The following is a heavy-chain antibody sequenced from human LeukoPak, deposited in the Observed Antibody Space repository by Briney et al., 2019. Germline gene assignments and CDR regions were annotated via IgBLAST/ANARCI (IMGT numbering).Heavy chain of an antibody. J-gene: IGHJ3*02. D-gene: IGHD2-21*02. V-gene: IGHV3-30*02. CDR1: GFTFSSYG. Sequence: PGGSLRLSCAASGFTFSSYGMHWVRQAPGKGLEWVAFIRNDGSIRYYADSIKGRFTISRDSSKNTLYLQMSSLRVDDTAVYYCAKLVAYCGGDCPDAFDIWGQGTMVTVSS. CDR3: AKLVAYCGGDCPDAFDI. CDR2: IRNDGSIR.